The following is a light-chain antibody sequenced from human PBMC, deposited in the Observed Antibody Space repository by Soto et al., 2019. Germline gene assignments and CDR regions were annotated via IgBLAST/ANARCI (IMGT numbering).Light chain of an antibody. V-gene: IGKV3-20*01. Sequence: EIVLTQSPGTLSLSPGERATLSCRASQSVRSSYLAWYQQKPGHAPRLLIYGASNRATGIPVRFSGSGSGTDFTLTISRLEAEDFAVYYCQQYGSSPLTFGGGTKVEIK. J-gene: IGKJ4*01. CDR3: QQYGSSPLT. CDR2: GAS. CDR1: QSVRSSY.